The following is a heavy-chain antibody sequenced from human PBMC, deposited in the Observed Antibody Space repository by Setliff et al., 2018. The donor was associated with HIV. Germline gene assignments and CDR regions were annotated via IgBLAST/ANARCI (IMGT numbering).Heavy chain of an antibody. D-gene: IGHD2-8*01. V-gene: IGHV3-21*01. CDR3: ARVRPLGYCSTGACPPDY. CDR2: ITSRSADI. J-gene: IGHJ4*02. CDR1: GFTFKNHV. Sequence: GGSLRLSCAASGFTFKNHVMSWVRQAPGKGLEWVSSITSRSADIYYADSVRGRFTISRDNARNSLLLQMNSLRADDTAVYYCARVRPLGYCSTGACPPDYWGQGTLVTVSS.